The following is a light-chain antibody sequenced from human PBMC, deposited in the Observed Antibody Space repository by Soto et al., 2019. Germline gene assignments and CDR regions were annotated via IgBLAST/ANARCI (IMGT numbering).Light chain of an antibody. J-gene: IGKJ2*01. CDR3: QQNYITPYT. Sequence: DIQMTQSPSSLSASVGDRVTITCRASQGMSGYLNWYQQKPGKAPKLLIYATSTLQSGVPSRFSGSGSGTDFALTISSLQPEDFATYLGQQNYITPYTYGQGTKLEIK. CDR2: ATS. V-gene: IGKV1-39*01. CDR1: QGMSGY.